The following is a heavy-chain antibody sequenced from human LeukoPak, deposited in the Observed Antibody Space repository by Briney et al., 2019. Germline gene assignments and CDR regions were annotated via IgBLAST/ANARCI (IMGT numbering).Heavy chain of an antibody. CDR1: GGSFSGYY. Sequence: SETLSLTCAVYGGSFSGYYLSWIRQPPGKGLEWIGEINHSGSTNYNPSLKSRVTISVDTSKNQFSLKLSSVTAADTAVYYCARGLRNYGNDYWGQGTLVTVSS. CDR2: INHSGST. V-gene: IGHV4-34*01. D-gene: IGHD4-17*01. CDR3: ARGLRNYGNDY. J-gene: IGHJ4*02.